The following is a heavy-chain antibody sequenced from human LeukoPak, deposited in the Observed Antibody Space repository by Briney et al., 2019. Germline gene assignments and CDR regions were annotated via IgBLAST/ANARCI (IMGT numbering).Heavy chain of an antibody. Sequence: SETLSLTCAVYGRSFSGYYWSWIRQPPGKGLEWIGEINHSGSTNYNPSLKSRVTISVDTSKNQFSLKLSSVTAADTAVYYCARGGKRWLQLVGFGYWGQGTLVTVSS. CDR2: INHSGST. J-gene: IGHJ4*02. CDR3: ARGGKRWLQLVGFGY. V-gene: IGHV4-34*01. CDR1: GRSFSGYY. D-gene: IGHD5-24*01.